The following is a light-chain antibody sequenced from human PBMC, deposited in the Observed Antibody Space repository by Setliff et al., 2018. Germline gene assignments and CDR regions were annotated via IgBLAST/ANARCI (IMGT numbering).Light chain of an antibody. Sequence: QSVLTQPASVSGSPGQSITISCTVTSSASPGYEYDSWVQHHPGKAPKLLIYDVSNRPSGVSNRFSGSKSGNTASLTISGLQAEDEADYYCCSFAGTYSFVFGTGTKVNVL. CDR2: DVS. J-gene: IGLJ1*01. CDR3: CSFAGTYSFV. V-gene: IGLV2-14*03. CDR1: SSASPGYEY.